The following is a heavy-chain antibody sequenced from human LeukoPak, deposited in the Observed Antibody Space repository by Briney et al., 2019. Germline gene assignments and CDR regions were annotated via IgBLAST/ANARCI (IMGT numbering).Heavy chain of an antibody. CDR1: GGSISSGTYY. V-gene: IGHV4-61*02. CDR3: ARDSGAVEDTGVGFDY. Sequence: SQTLSLTCTVSGGSISSGTYYWNWIRQPAGKGLEWIGRIYTSGSTNYNPSLKSRVTISVDTSKNQFSLKLSSATAADTAVYYCARDSGAVEDTGVGFDYWGQGTLVTVSS. CDR2: IYTSGST. J-gene: IGHJ4*02. D-gene: IGHD2-8*02.